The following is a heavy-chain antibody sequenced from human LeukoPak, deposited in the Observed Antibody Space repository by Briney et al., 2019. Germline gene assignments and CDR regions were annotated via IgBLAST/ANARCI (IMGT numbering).Heavy chain of an antibody. CDR1: GFPLSSYS. Sequence: GGSLRLSCAASGFPLSSYSINWVRQAPGKGLEWVSYISSSGSAIYYVDSVKGRFTVSRDNAKNSLFLQMNSPRSEDTAVYYCVRVKGSYFDYWGQGALVTVSS. V-gene: IGHV3-48*01. J-gene: IGHJ4*02. D-gene: IGHD2-15*01. CDR3: VRVKGSYFDY. CDR2: ISSSGSAI.